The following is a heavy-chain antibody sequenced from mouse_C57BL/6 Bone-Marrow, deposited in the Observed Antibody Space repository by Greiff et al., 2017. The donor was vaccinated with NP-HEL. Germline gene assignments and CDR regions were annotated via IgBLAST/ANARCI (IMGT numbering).Heavy chain of an antibody. CDR1: GYSITSVY. J-gene: IGHJ2*01. D-gene: IGHD2-1*01. CDR3: ARNPIYGNSLDY. CDR2: ISYSGST. V-gene: IGHV3-8*01. Sequence: EVQLQESGPGLAKPSQTLSLTCSVTGYSITSVYWNWIRKFPGNKLEYMGYISYSGSTYYNPSLKSRISITRDTSKNQYYLQLNSVTTADTATYYCARNPIYGNSLDYWGQGTTLTVSS.